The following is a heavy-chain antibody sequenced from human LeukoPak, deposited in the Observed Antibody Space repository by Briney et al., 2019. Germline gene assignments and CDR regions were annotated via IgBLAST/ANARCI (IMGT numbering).Heavy chain of an antibody. CDR3: ARDLGIVVVPAAPFDP. CDR2: ISAYNGNT. CDR1: GYTFTSYG. D-gene: IGHD2-2*01. V-gene: IGHV1-18*01. J-gene: IGHJ5*02. Sequence: ASVKVSCRASGYTFTSYGISWVRQAPGQGLEWMGWISAYNGNTNYAQRLQGRVTMTTDTSTSTAYMELRSLRSDDTAVYYCARDLGIVVVPAAPFDPWGQGTLVTVSS.